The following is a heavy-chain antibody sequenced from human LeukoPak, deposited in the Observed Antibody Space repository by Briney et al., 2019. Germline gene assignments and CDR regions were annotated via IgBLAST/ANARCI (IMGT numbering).Heavy chain of an antibody. Sequence: GRSLRLSCAASGFTFSSYGMHWVRQALGKGLEWVAVIWYDGSNKYYADSVKGRFTISRDNSKNTLYLQMNSLRAEDTAVYYCARDRAATPDYWGQGTLVTVSS. CDR3: ARDRAATPDY. CDR2: IWYDGSNK. V-gene: IGHV3-33*01. D-gene: IGHD2-15*01. J-gene: IGHJ4*02. CDR1: GFTFSSYG.